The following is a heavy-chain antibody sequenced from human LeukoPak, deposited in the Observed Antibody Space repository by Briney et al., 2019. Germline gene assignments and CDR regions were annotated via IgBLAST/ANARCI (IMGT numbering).Heavy chain of an antibody. J-gene: IGHJ4*02. D-gene: IGHD5-12*01. CDR2: INHSGST. Sequence: SETLSLTRAVYGGSFSGYYWSWIRQPPGKGLEWIGEINHSGSTNYNPSLKSRVTISVDTSKNQFSRKLSSVTAADTAVYYCARGRGATIPFPPDYWGQGTLVTVSS. CDR3: ARGRGATIPFPPDY. CDR1: GGSFSGYY. V-gene: IGHV4-34*01.